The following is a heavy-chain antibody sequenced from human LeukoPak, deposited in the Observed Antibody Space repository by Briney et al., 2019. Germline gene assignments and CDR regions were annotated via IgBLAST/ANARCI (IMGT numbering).Heavy chain of an antibody. Sequence: GGSLRLSCAASGFTFSSYGMHWVRQAPGKGLEWVAFIRYDGSNKYYADSVKGRFTISRDNSKNTLYLQMNSLRAEDTAVYYCAKAGGEYYDFWSGYYIPEPDFDYWGQGTLVTVSS. V-gene: IGHV3-30*02. CDR1: GFTFSSYG. J-gene: IGHJ4*02. D-gene: IGHD3-3*01. CDR3: AKAGGEYYDFWSGYYIPEPDFDY. CDR2: IRYDGSNK.